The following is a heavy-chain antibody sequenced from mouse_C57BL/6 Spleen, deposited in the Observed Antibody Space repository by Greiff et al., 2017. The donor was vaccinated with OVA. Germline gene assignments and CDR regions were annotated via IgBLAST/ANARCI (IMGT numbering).Heavy chain of an antibody. V-gene: IGHV1-82*01. CDR1: GYAFSSSW. CDR3: AREGGDYDYDGFAY. J-gene: IGHJ3*01. Sequence: QVQLQQSGPELVKPGASVKISCKASGYAFSSSWMNWVKQRPGKGLEWIGRIYPGDGDTNYNGKFKGKATLTADKSSSTAYMQLSSLTSEDSAVYFCAREGGDYDYDGFAYWGQGTLVTVSA. D-gene: IGHD2-4*01. CDR2: IYPGDGDT.